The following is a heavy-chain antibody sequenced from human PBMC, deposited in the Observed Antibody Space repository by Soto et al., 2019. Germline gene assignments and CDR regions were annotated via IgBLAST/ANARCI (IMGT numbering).Heavy chain of an antibody. CDR3: AHRGYMSGYWDLGYFAY. CDR1: EFSLTNSGVG. J-gene: IGHJ4*02. V-gene: IGHV2-5*02. CDR2: IYWDDHT. Sequence: QITLKESGPTRVRPTQTLTLTCTFSEFSLTNSGVGVGWIRQTLGKALEYLAVIYWDDHTRYSPSLESRLTITKDTSKNQVVLMMAYMDPVDTGTYLCAHRGYMSGYWDLGYFAYRGQGALVSVSS. D-gene: IGHD5-18*01.